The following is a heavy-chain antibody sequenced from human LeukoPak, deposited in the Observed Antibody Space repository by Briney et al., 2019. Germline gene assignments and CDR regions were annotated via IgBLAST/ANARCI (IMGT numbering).Heavy chain of an antibody. J-gene: IGHJ6*03. V-gene: IGHV1-18*01. CDR1: GYTFISYA. CDR2: ISDYNGNT. CDR3: ATVGAVAGDYYYYMDV. D-gene: IGHD6-19*01. Sequence: ASMKVSCKASGYTFISYAISWVRQAPGQGLEWMGWISDYNGNTNYAQKLQGRVTMTEDTSTDTAYMELSSLRSEDTAVYYCATVGAVAGDYYYYMDVWGKGTTVTISS.